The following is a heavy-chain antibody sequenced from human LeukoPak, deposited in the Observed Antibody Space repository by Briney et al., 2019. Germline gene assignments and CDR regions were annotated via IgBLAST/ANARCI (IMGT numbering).Heavy chain of an antibody. CDR2: IYSSGGP. J-gene: IGHJ4*02. V-gene: IGHV4-59*08. Sequence: SETLSLTCTVSGGSISGYYWSWLRQPPGKGLEWIAYIYSSGGPNYNPSLKSRATISVDTSKDQFSLKLTSVTAADTAVYYCARSSGYDYGDYWGQGTLVTVSS. D-gene: IGHD5-12*01. CDR1: GGSISGYY. CDR3: ARSSGYDYGDY.